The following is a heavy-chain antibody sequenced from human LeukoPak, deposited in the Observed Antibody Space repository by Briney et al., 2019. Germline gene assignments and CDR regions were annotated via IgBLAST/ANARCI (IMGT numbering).Heavy chain of an antibody. V-gene: IGHV3-30*04. CDR2: ISYDGSNK. CDR3: AAGRAGY. CDR1: GFTLSTYA. J-gene: IGHJ4*02. D-gene: IGHD6-25*01. Sequence: HPGGSLRLSCAASGFTLSTYAMHWVRQAPGKGLEWVAVISYDGSNKYYVDSVKGRFTISRDNSKNTLYLQMNSLRAEDTAVYYCAAGRAGYWGQGTLVTVSP.